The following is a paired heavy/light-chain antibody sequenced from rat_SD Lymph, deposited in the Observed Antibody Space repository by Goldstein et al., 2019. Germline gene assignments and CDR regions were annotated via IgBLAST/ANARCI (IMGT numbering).Heavy chain of an antibody. CDR2: ISSSGGST. CDR1: GFTFSSFP. V-gene: IGHV5-46*01. D-gene: IGHD1-12*02. J-gene: IGHJ4*01. CDR3: TRGYYDGTYYPSYYYVMDA. Sequence: EVQLVESGGGLVQPGRSMKLSCAASGFTFSSFPMAWVRQAPTKGLEWVATISSSGGSTYHRDSVKGRFTISRDNAKSTLYLQMNSLRSEDTATYYCTRGYYDGTYYPSYYYVMDAWGQGASVTVSS.
Light chain of an antibody. V-gene: IGKV15S2*01. CDR2: KTN. Sequence: IQLTQSPSLLSASVGDRVTLSCKGSQNINNYLAWYQQKLGEAPKLLIYKTNSLQTGIPSRFSGSGSGTDYTLTISSLHSEDLATYYCYQYNSGWTFGGGTKLDLK. J-gene: IGKJ1*01. CDR3: YQYNSGWT. CDR1: QNINNY.